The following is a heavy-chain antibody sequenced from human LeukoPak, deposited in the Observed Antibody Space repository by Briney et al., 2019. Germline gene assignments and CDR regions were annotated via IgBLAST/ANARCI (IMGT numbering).Heavy chain of an antibody. D-gene: IGHD2-15*01. Sequence: GASVKVSCTASGYTFTGYYMHWVRQAPGQGLEWMGRINPNSGGTNYAQKFQGRVTMTRDTSISTAYMELSRLRSDDTAVYYCARNLKLGSYCSGGSCYRGYNWFDPWGQGTLVTVSS. CDR2: INPNSGGT. J-gene: IGHJ5*02. CDR1: GYTFTGYY. CDR3: ARNLKLGSYCSGGSCYRGYNWFDP. V-gene: IGHV1-2*06.